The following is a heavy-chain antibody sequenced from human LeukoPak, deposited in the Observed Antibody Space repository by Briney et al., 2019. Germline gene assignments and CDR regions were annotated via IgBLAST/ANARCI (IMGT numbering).Heavy chain of an antibody. CDR1: GFTFSSYG. Sequence: GGSLRLSCAASGFTFSSYGMHWVRQAPGKGLEWVAVIWYDGSNKYYADSVKGRFTISRDNSKNTLYLQMNSLRAEDTAVYYCARGVRFLEWLSSNWFDPWGQGTLVTVSS. CDR2: IWYDGSNK. D-gene: IGHD3-3*01. J-gene: IGHJ5*02. CDR3: ARGVRFLEWLSSNWFDP. V-gene: IGHV3-33*01.